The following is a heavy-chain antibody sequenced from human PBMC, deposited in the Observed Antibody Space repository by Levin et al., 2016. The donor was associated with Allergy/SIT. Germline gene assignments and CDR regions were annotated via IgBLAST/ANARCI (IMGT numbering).Heavy chain of an antibody. CDR3: ARERDGWPIDY. J-gene: IGHJ4*02. D-gene: IGHD5-24*01. Sequence: WVRQAPGQGLEWMGWISTYNGNTNYPQRRQGRVTLTTDTSTSTAYMEVTSLRSDDTAVYYCARERDGWPIDYWGQGTLVTVSS. V-gene: IGHV1-18*01. CDR2: ISTYNGNT.